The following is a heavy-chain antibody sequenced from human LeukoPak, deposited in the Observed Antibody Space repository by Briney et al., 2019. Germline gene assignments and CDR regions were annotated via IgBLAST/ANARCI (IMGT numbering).Heavy chain of an antibody. CDR1: SESFSVYY. Sequence: SETLSLTCAVSSESFSVYYWSWIRQPPGKGLEWIGEINHSGGTNYNPSLKSRVTISVDTSKNHFSLKLISVTAADTAVYYCATRSLWGQGTLVTVSS. V-gene: IGHV4-34*01. J-gene: IGHJ4*02. CDR3: ATRSL. D-gene: IGHD3-10*01. CDR2: INHSGGT.